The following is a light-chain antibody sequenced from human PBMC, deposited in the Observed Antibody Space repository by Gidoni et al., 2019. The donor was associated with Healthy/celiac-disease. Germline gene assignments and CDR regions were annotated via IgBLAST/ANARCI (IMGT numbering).Light chain of an antibody. V-gene: IGKV4-1*01. CDR3: QQYDSTPQT. CDR1: LSVLYSSNNKNY. J-gene: IGKJ4*01. Sequence: DIVMTQSPVSLPVSLRERATINCKSSLSVLYSSNNKNYLAWYQQKPGQAPKLLIYWASTLESGVPDRFSGSGSGTDFTLTISSLQAEDVAVYYCQQYDSTPQTFGGGTKVEIK. CDR2: WAS.